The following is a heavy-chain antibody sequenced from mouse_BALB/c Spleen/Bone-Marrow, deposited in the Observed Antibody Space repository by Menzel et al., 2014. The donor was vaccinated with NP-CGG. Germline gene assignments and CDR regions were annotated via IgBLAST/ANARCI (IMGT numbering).Heavy chain of an antibody. Sequence: EVKLVESGAELVKPGASVKLSCTASGFNIKDTYMHWVKQRPEQGLEWIGRIDPANGNTKYDPKFQGKATITADTSSNTAYLQLSSLTSEDTAVYYCALYYDYDVGYWGQGTTLTVSS. CDR3: ALYYDYDVGY. CDR1: GFNIKDTY. CDR2: IDPANGNT. V-gene: IGHV14-3*02. D-gene: IGHD2-4*01. J-gene: IGHJ2*01.